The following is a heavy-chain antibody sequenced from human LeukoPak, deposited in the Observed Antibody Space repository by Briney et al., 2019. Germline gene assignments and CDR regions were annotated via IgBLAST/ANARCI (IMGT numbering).Heavy chain of an antibody. CDR2: ISGSGGST. CDR3: AKEGPLFYDILTGYYPYSSPTYFDY. D-gene: IGHD3-9*01. CDR1: GFTFSSYA. Sequence: GGSLRLSCAASGFTFSSYAMSWVRQAPGKGLEWVSAISGSGGSTHYADSVKGRFTISRDNSKNTLYLQMNSLRAEDTAVYYCAKEGPLFYDILTGYYPYSSPTYFDYWGQGTLVTVSS. V-gene: IGHV3-23*01. J-gene: IGHJ4*02.